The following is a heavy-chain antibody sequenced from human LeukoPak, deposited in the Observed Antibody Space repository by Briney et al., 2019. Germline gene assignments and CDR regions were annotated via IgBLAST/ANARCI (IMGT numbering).Heavy chain of an antibody. J-gene: IGHJ6*02. CDR1: GNTFTDYY. CDR3: ARDKDGMDV. D-gene: IGHD2-15*01. Sequence: ALVKVSCKASGNTFTDYYMNWVRQAPGQGLEWIGWINPKSGGTNYAQKFQGRVTMTRDTSISTAYMELNRLISDDSAVYYCARDKDGMDVWGQGTTVTVSS. CDR2: INPKSGGT. V-gene: IGHV1-2*02.